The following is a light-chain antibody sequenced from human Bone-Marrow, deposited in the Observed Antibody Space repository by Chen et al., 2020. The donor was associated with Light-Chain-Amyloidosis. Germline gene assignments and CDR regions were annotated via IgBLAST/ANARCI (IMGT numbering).Light chain of an antibody. J-gene: IGLJ2*01. CDR2: RDT. V-gene: IGLV3-25*03. CDR1: DLPTKY. Sequence: SYELTQPPSVSVPPGKTARIPCSGDDLPTKYAYWYQQKPGQAPVLVIHRDTERPSGISERFSGSSSGTTATLTISGVQAEDEADYHCQSADSSGTYEVIFGGGTKLTVL. CDR3: QSADSSGTYEVI.